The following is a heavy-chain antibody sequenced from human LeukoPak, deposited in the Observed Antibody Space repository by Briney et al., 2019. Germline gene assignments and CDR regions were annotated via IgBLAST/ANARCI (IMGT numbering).Heavy chain of an antibody. CDR3: AKDSSYSSGYPYYDY. J-gene: IGHJ4*02. Sequence: GGSLRLSCAASGFTFSSYGMHWVRQAPGKGLEWVAFIRYDGSNKYYADSVKGRFTISRDNSKNTLYLRMNSLRAEDTAVYYCAKDSSYSSGYPYYDYWGQGTLVTVSS. CDR1: GFTFSSYG. D-gene: IGHD3-22*01. V-gene: IGHV3-30*02. CDR2: IRYDGSNK.